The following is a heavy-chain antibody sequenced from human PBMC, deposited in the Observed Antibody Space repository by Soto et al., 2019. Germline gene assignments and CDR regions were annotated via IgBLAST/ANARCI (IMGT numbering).Heavy chain of an antibody. CDR2: IYYSGST. CDR3: ARQRTSVVTQAYFDV. Sequence: WVRQAPGKGLEWIGSIYYSGSTYNNPSLRSRVSMSIDTSKDQFSLKLKSVTAAGTALYFCARQRTSVVTQAYFDVWGPGSLVTVSS. J-gene: IGHJ4*02. V-gene: IGHV4-39*01. D-gene: IGHD2-21*02.